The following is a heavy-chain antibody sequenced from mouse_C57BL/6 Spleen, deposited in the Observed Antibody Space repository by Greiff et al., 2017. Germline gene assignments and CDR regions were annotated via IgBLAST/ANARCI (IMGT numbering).Heavy chain of an antibody. CDR3: ALLLPFAY. Sequence: LQESGAELARPGASVKLSCKASGYTFTSYGISWVKQRTGQGLEWIGEIYPRSGNTYYNEKFKGKATLTADKSSSTAYMELRSLTSEDSAVYFCALLLPFAYWGQGTLVTVSA. CDR2: IYPRSGNT. D-gene: IGHD1-1*01. J-gene: IGHJ3*01. V-gene: IGHV1-81*01. CDR1: GYTFTSYG.